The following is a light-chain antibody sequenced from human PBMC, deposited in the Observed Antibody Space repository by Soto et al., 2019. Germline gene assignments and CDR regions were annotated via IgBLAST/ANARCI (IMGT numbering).Light chain of an antibody. CDR2: GAS. CDR3: QQYGSSPIT. V-gene: IGKV3-20*01. Sequence: EMVMTQSPSALSVYTGERATLSCRASQSVSSNLAWYQQKPGQAPRLLIYGASSRATGIPDRFSGSGSGTDFTLTISRLEPEDFAVYYCQQYGSSPITFGQGTRLEIK. J-gene: IGKJ5*01. CDR1: QSVSSN.